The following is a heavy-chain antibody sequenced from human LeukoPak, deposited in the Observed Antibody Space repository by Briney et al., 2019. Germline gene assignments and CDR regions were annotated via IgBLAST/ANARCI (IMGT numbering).Heavy chain of an antibody. CDR3: ARSYDYVWGSYRYFDY. V-gene: IGHV1-46*01. Sequence: GASVKVSCKASGYTFTSYYMHWVRQAPGQGLEWMGIINPSGGSTSYAQKFQGRVTMATDTSTSTAYMELRSLRSDDTAVYYCARSYDYVWGSYRYFDYWGQGTLVTVSS. CDR1: GYTFTSYY. J-gene: IGHJ4*02. CDR2: INPSGGST. D-gene: IGHD3-16*02.